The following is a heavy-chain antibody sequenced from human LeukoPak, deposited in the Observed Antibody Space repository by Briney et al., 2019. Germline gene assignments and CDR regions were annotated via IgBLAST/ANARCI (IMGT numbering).Heavy chain of an antibody. V-gene: IGHV3-30*04. CDR1: GFTFSSYA. D-gene: IGHD2-2*01. CDR2: ISYDGSKK. J-gene: IGHJ4*02. Sequence: GGSLRLSCAASGFTFSSYAMHWVRQAPGKGLEWVAGISYDGSKKYYADSVKGRFTISRDNSKNTLYLQMNSLSAEDTAVYYCARDRCSSTSCYSSKFDYWGQGTLVTVSS. CDR3: ARDRCSSTSCYSSKFDY.